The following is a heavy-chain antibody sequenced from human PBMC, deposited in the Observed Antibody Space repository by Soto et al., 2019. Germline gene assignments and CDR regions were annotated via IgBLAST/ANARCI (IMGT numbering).Heavy chain of an antibody. J-gene: IGHJ4*02. V-gene: IGHV1-69*13. CDR3: ASDSPSSGYYYFDY. D-gene: IGHD3-22*01. CDR1: GCTFSSYA. Sequence: ASVKVSCKASGCTFSSYAISWVRQAPGQGLEWMGGIIPIFGTANYAQKFQGRVTVTADESTSTAYLELSSLRSDDTAVYSCASDSPSSGYYYFDYWGQGTLVTVSS. CDR2: IIPIFGTA.